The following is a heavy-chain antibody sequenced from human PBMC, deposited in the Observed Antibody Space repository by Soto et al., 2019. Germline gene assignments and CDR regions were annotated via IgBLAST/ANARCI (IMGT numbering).Heavy chain of an antibody. CDR3: ARDRGHGGNPAPFGY. V-gene: IGHV3-33*01. Sequence: QAQLADSGGGVAQPGRSLRLSCAASGFTFRSFGMHWVRQAPGKGLEWVALIWFDGSNTHYADSVKGRFTISRDNSNNTLYLQMHSLRHEDTAVYYCARDRGHGGNPAPFGYWGQGTLVSVSS. CDR1: GFTFRSFG. D-gene: IGHD2-15*01. CDR2: IWFDGSNT. J-gene: IGHJ4*02.